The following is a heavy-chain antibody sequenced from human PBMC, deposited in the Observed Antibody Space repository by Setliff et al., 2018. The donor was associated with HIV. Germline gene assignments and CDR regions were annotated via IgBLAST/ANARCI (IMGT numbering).Heavy chain of an antibody. J-gene: IGHJ5*02. CDR1: GDSITSTNYY. D-gene: IGHD3-10*01. V-gene: IGHV4-39*07. CDR2: ISYSGST. CDR3: ARCPVLLWFGKISGVDWFDP. Sequence: PSETLSLTCTVSGDSITSTNYYWGWIRQPPGKGLEWTGSISYSGSTYYKSSLKSRVTISVDASKNHFSLKLSSVTAADTAVYYCARCPVLLWFGKISGVDWFDPWGQGTLVTVSS.